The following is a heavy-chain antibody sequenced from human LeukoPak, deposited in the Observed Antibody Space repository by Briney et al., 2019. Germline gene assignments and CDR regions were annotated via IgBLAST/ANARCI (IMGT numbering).Heavy chain of an antibody. D-gene: IGHD3-22*01. J-gene: IGHJ4*02. CDR2: ISGSGGST. CDR3: AKGYSSGYYYFDY. Sequence: GGSLRLSCAASGFTFSSYAMGWVRQAPGKGLEWVSAISGSGGSTYYADSVKGRFTISRDNSKNTLYLQMNSLRAEDTAVYYCAKGYSSGYYYFDYWGQGTLVTVSS. CDR1: GFTFSSYA. V-gene: IGHV3-23*01.